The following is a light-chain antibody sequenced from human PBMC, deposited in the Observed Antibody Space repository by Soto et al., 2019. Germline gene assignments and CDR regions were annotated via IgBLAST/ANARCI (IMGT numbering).Light chain of an antibody. CDR3: QQSYSTWT. CDR1: QSTSSC. CDR2: AAS. J-gene: IGKJ1*01. Sequence: IPMNQSPSSVSGSXGDRVTIWCRTRQSTSSCLDRYQQRPGXAPKLXIYAASSLQIGVTSRFSGSGCGKDFTITISILQPEDLATYYCQQSYSTWTFGQGTKVDIK. V-gene: IGKV1-39*01.